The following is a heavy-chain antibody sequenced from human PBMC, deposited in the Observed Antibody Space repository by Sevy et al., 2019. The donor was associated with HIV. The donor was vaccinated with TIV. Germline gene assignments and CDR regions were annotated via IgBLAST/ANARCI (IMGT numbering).Heavy chain of an antibody. D-gene: IGHD6-13*01. J-gene: IGHJ4*02. CDR2: IKQDGSVT. Sequence: GGSLRLSCAASGLSFTSAWMSWVRQAPGKGLEWVANIKQDGSVTYYVDSVKGRFTISRDNARNFLYLQMNSLRAEDTARYHCVRAIAADGSFWGQGTLVTVSS. CDR3: VRAIAADGSF. V-gene: IGHV3-7*01. CDR1: GLSFTSAW.